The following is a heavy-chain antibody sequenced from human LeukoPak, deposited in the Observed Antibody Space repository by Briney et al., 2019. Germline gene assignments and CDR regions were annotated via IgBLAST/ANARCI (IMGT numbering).Heavy chain of an antibody. J-gene: IGHJ6*03. V-gene: IGHV4-34*01. CDR3: ARQTSGTWYYYYMDV. CDR2: INYTGST. CDR1: GVSFSGYY. Sequence: SETLSLTCAVYGVSFSGYYWSWIRQPPGKGLEWIGEINYTGSTNHNPSLKSRVTISVDMSKNQFSLKVSSVTAADTAVYYCARQTSGTWYYYYMDVWGKGTTVTVSS. D-gene: IGHD1-26*01.